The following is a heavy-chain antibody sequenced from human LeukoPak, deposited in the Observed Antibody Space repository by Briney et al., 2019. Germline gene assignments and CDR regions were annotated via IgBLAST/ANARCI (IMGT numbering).Heavy chain of an antibody. V-gene: IGHV4-34*01. CDR1: GGSFSGYY. J-gene: IGHJ6*03. CDR3: ARVDYDFWSGNDYYYMDV. Sequence: SETLSLTCAVYGGSFSGYYWSWIRQPPGKGLEWIGEINHSGSTNYNPSLKSRVTISVDTSKNQFSLKLSSVTAADTAVYYCARVDYDFWSGNDYYYMDVWGKGTTVTVSS. CDR2: INHSGST. D-gene: IGHD3-3*01.